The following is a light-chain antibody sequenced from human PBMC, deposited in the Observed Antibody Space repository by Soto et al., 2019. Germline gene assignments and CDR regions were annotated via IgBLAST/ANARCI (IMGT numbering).Light chain of an antibody. CDR2: DAS. V-gene: IGKV1-5*01. Sequence: DIQMTQSPSTLSQSVGDRVTITCRASRSISDWLAWYQQKPGKAPKLLIFDASTLKSGVPSRFSGSGSGTQFTLTISSLQPDDVATYYCLQYDNHSWTFGQGTKVEI. CDR3: LQYDNHSWT. CDR1: RSISDW. J-gene: IGKJ1*01.